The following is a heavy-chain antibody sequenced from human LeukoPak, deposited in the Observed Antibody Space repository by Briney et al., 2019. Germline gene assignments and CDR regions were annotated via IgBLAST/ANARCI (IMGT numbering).Heavy chain of an antibody. Sequence: SETLSLTCTVSGGSISSGDYYWSWIRQPPGKGLEWIGYIYYSGSTYYNPSLKSRVTISVDTSKNQFSPKLSSVTAADTAVYYCARVPYDSSGAFDYWGQGTLVTVSS. CDR2: IYYSGST. V-gene: IGHV4-30-4*01. J-gene: IGHJ4*02. CDR3: ARVPYDSSGAFDY. D-gene: IGHD3-22*01. CDR1: GGSISSGDYY.